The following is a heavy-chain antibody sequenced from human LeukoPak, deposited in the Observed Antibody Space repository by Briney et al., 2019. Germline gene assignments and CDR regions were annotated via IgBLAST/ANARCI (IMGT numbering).Heavy chain of an antibody. D-gene: IGHD5-18*01. CDR2: ISWNSGSI. Sequence: GRSLRLSCAASGFTFDDYAMHWVRHAPGKGLEWVSGISWNSGSIGYADSVKGRFTISRDNAKNSLYLQMNSLRAEDTALYYCAKDMRIQLWSPDAFDIWGQGTMVTVSS. CDR1: GFTFDDYA. CDR3: AKDMRIQLWSPDAFDI. J-gene: IGHJ3*02. V-gene: IGHV3-9*01.